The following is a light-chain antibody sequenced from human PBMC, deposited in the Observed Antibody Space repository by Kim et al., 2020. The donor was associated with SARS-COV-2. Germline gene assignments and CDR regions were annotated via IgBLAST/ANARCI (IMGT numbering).Light chain of an antibody. V-gene: IGKV1-5*01. CDR2: DAS. J-gene: IGKJ2*01. Sequence: DIQMTQSPSTLSAYVGDRVTFTCRASQSISNWLAWYQQKPGKAPKLLIYDASTLESGVPSRFSGSGSGTEFSLTISSLQPDDFATYYCRPYNSYSPYPFGPGTKLEI. CDR1: QSISNW. CDR3: RPYNSYSPYP.